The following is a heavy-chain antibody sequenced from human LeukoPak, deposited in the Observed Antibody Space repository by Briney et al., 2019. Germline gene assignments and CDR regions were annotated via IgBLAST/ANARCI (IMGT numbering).Heavy chain of an antibody. D-gene: IGHD5-18*01. Sequence: GGSLGLSCAASGFTFSSYAMSWARQAPGKGLEWVSAISGSGGSTYYADSVKGRFTISRDNSKNTLYLQMNSLRAEDTAVYYCAKGGYSYGYFDYWGQGTLVTVSS. J-gene: IGHJ4*02. CDR1: GFTFSSYA. V-gene: IGHV3-23*01. CDR3: AKGGYSYGYFDY. CDR2: ISGSGGST.